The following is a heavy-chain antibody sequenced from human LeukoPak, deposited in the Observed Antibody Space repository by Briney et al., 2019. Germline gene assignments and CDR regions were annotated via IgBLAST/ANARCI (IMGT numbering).Heavy chain of an antibody. Sequence: KPSETLSLTCTVSGGSISSGGYYWSWIRQHPGKGLEWIGYIYYSGSTYYNPSLKSRVTISVDTSKNQFSLKLSSVTAADTAVYYCARALNHPYYYDSSGPFDYWGQGTLVTVSS. CDR3: ARALNHPYYYDSSGPFDY. V-gene: IGHV4-31*03. J-gene: IGHJ4*02. D-gene: IGHD3-22*01. CDR2: IYYSGST. CDR1: GGSISSGGYY.